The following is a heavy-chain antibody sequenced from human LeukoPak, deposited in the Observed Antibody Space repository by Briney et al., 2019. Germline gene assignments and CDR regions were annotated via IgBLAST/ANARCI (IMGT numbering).Heavy chain of an antibody. CDR2: INHSGST. CDR1: GGSFSGYY. CDR3: ARGSKMLGYNWFDP. Sequence: KPSETLSLTCAVYGGSFSGYYWNWIRQPPGKGLEWIGEINHSGSTNYIPSLKSQVTISVDTSKNQFSLKLSSVTAADTAVYYCARGSKMLGYNWFDPWGQGTLVTVSS. D-gene: IGHD1-26*01. J-gene: IGHJ5*02. V-gene: IGHV4-34*01.